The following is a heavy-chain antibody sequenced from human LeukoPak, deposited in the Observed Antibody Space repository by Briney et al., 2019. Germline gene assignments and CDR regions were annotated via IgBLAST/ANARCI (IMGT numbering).Heavy chain of an antibody. J-gene: IGHJ3*01. CDR2: IKQDESEK. CDR1: GFSFSSYW. CDR3: ARLSDGISCFGFDV. V-gene: IGHV3-7*01. Sequence: GGSLRLSCEASGFSFSSYWMSWVRQAPGKGLEWVANIKQDESEKYYVGSVRGRFTISRDNAKNSLYLQMNSLRADGTAVYYCARLSDGISCFGFDVWGHGTTVTVSS. D-gene: IGHD2-2*01.